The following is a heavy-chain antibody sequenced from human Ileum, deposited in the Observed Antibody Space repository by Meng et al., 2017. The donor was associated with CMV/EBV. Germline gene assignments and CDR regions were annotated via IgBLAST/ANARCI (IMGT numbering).Heavy chain of an antibody. J-gene: IGHJ3*02. CDR2: IRYDGSKK. CDR3: APTAFSDIMTGAFDI. CDR1: GFTFSSYG. D-gene: IGHD3-9*01. V-gene: IGHV3-30*02. Sequence: GGSLRLSCAASGFTFSSYGMHWVRQAPGKGLEWVAFIRYDGSKKYYGDSVKGRFTISRDNSKNTLYLQMNSLGAEDTAVYYCAPTAFSDIMTGAFDIWGQGTRVT.